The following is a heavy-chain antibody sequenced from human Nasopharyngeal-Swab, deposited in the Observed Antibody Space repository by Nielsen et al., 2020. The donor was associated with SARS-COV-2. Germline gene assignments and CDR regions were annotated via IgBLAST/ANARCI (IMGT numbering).Heavy chain of an antibody. V-gene: IGHV4-61*01. J-gene: IGHJ5*02. D-gene: IGHD5-18*01. CDR3: ARDPGYSYFSWFDP. Sequence: SETLSLTCTVSGGSVSSGSYYWSWIRPPQGKGLEWIGYIYYSGSTNYNPSLKSRVTISVDTSKNQFSLKLSSVTAADTAVYYCARDPGYSYFSWFDPWGQGTLVTVSS. CDR1: GGSVSSGSYY. CDR2: IYYSGST.